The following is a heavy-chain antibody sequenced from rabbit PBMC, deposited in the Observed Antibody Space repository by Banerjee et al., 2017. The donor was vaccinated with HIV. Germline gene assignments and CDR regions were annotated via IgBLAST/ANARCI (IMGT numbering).Heavy chain of an antibody. D-gene: IGHD2-1*01. Sequence: QEQLEESGGGLVQPEGSLTLTCTASGFSFSNGYVMCWVRQAPGKGLEWIACINTISGDTVYATWAKGRFTISKASWTTVTLQMTSLTAADTASYFCARRNSDGRDYGTLHLWGQGTLVTVS. CDR2: INTISGDT. CDR1: GFSFSNGYV. V-gene: IGHV1S45*01. J-gene: IGHJ3*01. CDR3: ARRNSDGRDYGTLHL.